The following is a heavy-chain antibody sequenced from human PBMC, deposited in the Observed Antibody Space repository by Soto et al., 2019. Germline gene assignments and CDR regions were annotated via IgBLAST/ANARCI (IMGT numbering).Heavy chain of an antibody. J-gene: IGHJ5*02. V-gene: IGHV6-1*01. Sequence: QVQLQQSGPGLVKPSQTLSLTCAISGDSVSSNDATWDWIRQSPSRGLEWLGRTYYRSRWQSDYAVSVNSLIIINPDTYNIHGTLQLKFVTPDDTDVYNCASLIGNSWLDTWGQGTLVTVSS. CDR1: GDSVSSNDAT. D-gene: IGHD3-16*01. CDR3: ASLIGNSWLDT. CDR2: TYYRSRWQS.